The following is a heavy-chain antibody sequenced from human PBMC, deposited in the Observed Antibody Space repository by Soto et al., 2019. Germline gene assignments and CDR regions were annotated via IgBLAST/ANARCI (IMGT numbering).Heavy chain of an antibody. CDR2: IYHSGST. D-gene: IGHD1-7*01. V-gene: IGHV4-30-2*01. CDR3: ARDSFHLTGTTGSYYGMDV. CDR1: XXSISSGVYC. Sequence: TCAVXXXSISSGVYCWSWIRQPPGKGLEWIGYIYHSGSTYYNPSLKSRVTISVDRSKNQFSLKLSSVTAADTAVYYCARDSFHLTGTTGSYYGMDVWGQGTTVTVSS. J-gene: IGHJ6*02.